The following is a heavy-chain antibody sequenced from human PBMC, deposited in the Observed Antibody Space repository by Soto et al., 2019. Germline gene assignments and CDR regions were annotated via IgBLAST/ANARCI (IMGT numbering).Heavy chain of an antibody. CDR2: IYYSGST. V-gene: IGHV4-30-4*01. Sequence: TSETLSLTCTVSGGSISSGDYYWSWIRQPPGKGLEWIGYIYYSGSTYYNPSLKSRVTISVDTSKNQFSLKLSSVTAADTAVYYCATELNYYGSGSQGAFDIWGQGTMVTVSS. D-gene: IGHD3-10*01. CDR3: ATELNYYGSGSQGAFDI. CDR1: GGSISSGDYY. J-gene: IGHJ3*02.